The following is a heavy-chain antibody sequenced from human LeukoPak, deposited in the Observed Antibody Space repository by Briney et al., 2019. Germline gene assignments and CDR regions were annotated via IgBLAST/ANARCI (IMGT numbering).Heavy chain of an antibody. V-gene: IGHV3-7*01. Sequence: PGGSLRLSCAASGFTFSSYWMSWVRQAPGKGLEWVANIKQDGSEKYYVDSVKGRFTISRDNAKNSLYLQMNSLRAEDTAVYYCADGSFYYDTSGRYWGQGTMVTVSS. CDR3: ADGSFYYDTSGRY. J-gene: IGHJ4*02. CDR2: IKQDGSEK. D-gene: IGHD3-22*01. CDR1: GFTFSSYW.